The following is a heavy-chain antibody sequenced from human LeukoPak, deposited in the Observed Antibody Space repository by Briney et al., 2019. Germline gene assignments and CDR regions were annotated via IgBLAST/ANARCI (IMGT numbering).Heavy chain of an antibody. J-gene: IGHJ6*02. CDR3: ARGVMDV. V-gene: IGHV3-74*01. Sequence: GGSLRLSCAASGFKYSSYWMHWIRQVPGKGLMRVSRITSDGITSYADSVKGRFTISRDNAKFTMYLQMNSLRDEDTAVYYCARGVMDVWGQGTTVTVSS. CDR1: GFKYSSYW. D-gene: IGHD3-10*01. CDR2: ITSDGIT.